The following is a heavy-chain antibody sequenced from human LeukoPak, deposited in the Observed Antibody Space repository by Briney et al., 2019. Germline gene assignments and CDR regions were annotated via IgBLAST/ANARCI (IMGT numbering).Heavy chain of an antibody. V-gene: IGHV1-69*16. CDR3: ARDAVGCGGDCFTYWYFDL. CDR1: GGTFSSYT. CDR2: IIPILGIA. Sequence: ASVKVSCKASGGTFSSYTISWVRQAPGQGLEWMGRIIPILGIANYAQKFQGRVTITTDESTSTAYMELSSLRSEDTAVYYCARDAVGCGGDCFTYWYFDLWGRGTLVTVSS. D-gene: IGHD2-21*02. J-gene: IGHJ2*01.